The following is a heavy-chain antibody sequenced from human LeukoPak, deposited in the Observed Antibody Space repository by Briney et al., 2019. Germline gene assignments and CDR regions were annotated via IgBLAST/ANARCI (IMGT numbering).Heavy chain of an antibody. J-gene: IGHJ4*02. CDR2: INPNSGGT. V-gene: IGHV1-2*02. CDR1: GYTFTGYY. CDR3: ARVRYTVLRPDY. D-gene: IGHD3-3*01. Sequence: ASVKVSCKASGYTFTGYYMHWVRQAPGQGLERMGWINPNSGGTNYAQKFQGRVTMTRDTSISTAYMELSRLRSDDTAVYYCARVRYTVLRPDYWGQGTLVTASS.